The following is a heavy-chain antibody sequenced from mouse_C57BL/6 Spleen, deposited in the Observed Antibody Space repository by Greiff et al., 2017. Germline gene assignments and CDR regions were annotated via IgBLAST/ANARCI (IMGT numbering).Heavy chain of an antibody. CDR2: ISSGGDYN. J-gene: IGHJ3*01. Sequence: EVKLLESGEGLVKPGGSLKLSCAASGFTFSSYAMSWVRQTPEKRLEWVAYISSGGDYNYYADTVKGRFTIARDNARNTLYLQMSSLKSEDAAMYYCTRDRGGKGACFAYWGQGTLVTVSA. V-gene: IGHV5-9-1*02. CDR1: GFTFSSYA. CDR3: TRDRGGKGACFAY.